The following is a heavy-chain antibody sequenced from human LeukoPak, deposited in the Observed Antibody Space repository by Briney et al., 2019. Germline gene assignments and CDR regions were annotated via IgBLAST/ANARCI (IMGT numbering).Heavy chain of an antibody. J-gene: IGHJ4*02. CDR1: GFTFSSYG. V-gene: IGHV3-30*03. CDR2: ISYDGSNK. CDR3: ARDKGAATEERSDY. Sequence: QTGGSLRLSCAASGFTFSSYGMHWVRQAPGKGLEWVAVISYDGSNKYYADSVKGRFTISRDNSKNTLYLQMNSLRAEDTAVYYCARDKGAATEERSDYWGQGTLVTVSS. D-gene: IGHD1-26*01.